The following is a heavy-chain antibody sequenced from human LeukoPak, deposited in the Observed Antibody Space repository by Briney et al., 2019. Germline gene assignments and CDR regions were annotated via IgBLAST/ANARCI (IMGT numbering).Heavy chain of an antibody. Sequence: ASVKVSFKASGGTFSSYAISWVRQAPGQGLEWMGRIIPIFGIANYAQKLRGRVTITADKSTSTAYMELSSLRSEDTAVYYCARTIHSPPRDSPFDIWGQGTMVTVSS. V-gene: IGHV1-69*04. CDR1: GGTFSSYA. CDR3: ARTIHSPPRDSPFDI. D-gene: IGHD2-15*01. J-gene: IGHJ3*02. CDR2: IIPIFGIA.